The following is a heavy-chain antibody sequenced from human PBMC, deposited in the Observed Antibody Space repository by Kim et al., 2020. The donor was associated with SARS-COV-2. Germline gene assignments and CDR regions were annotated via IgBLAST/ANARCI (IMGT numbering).Heavy chain of an antibody. CDR2: IYYSGST. Sequence: SETLSLTCTVSGGSISSGGYYWSWIRQHPGKGLEWIGYIYYSGSTYYNPSLKSRVTISVDTSKNQFSLKLSSVTAADTAVYYCARDRPIAAPAGMDVWGQGTTVTVSS. V-gene: IGHV4-31*03. CDR1: GGSISSGGYY. CDR3: ARDRPIAAPAGMDV. D-gene: IGHD6-13*01. J-gene: IGHJ6*02.